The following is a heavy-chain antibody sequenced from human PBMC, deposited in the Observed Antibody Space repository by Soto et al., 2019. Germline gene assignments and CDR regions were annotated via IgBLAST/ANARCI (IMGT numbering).Heavy chain of an antibody. CDR1: GASITSGGSY. V-gene: IGHV4-31*03. D-gene: IGHD3-16*01. J-gene: IGHJ6*02. CDR3: VRDRESTLRQEV. CDR2: ILYSEKN. Sequence: QVQLQESGPGLVKPSQTLSLTCSVSGASITSGGSYWTWIRQHPGKGLEWIGNILYSEKNYYNPSPKSRVTISLDTSKNQFSLKVNSVTAAEPAVYYCVRDRESTLRQEVWGQGTTVTVSS.